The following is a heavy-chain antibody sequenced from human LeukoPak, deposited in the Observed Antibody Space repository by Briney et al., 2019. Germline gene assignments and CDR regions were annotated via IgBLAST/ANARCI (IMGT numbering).Heavy chain of an antibody. CDR2: ISSSGSTI. CDR3: ARDLSGVTGYTYGRGIDY. CDR1: GFTFSDYY. J-gene: IGHJ4*02. V-gene: IGHV3-11*04. Sequence: GGSLRLSCAASGFTFSDYYMSWIRQAPGKGLEWVSYISSSGSTIYYADSVKGRFTISRDNAKTSLYLQMNSLRAEDTAVYYCARDLSGVTGYTYGRGIDYWGQGTLVTVSS. D-gene: IGHD5-18*01.